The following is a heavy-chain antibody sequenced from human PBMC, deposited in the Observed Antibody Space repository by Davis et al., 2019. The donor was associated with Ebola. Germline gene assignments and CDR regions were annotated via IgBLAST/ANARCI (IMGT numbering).Heavy chain of an antibody. CDR1: GFTVSSNH. J-gene: IGHJ4*02. CDR2: FYEHST. D-gene: IGHD6-19*01. CDR3: GTTQWLREFDN. Sequence: GGSLRLSCAASGFTVSSNHMSWVRQAAGKGLEWVSVFYEHSTAYADSVRGRFIISRDKSNNTLYLEMNSLRVDDPAVYYCGTTQWLREFDNWGQGTLVTVSS. V-gene: IGHV3-53*05.